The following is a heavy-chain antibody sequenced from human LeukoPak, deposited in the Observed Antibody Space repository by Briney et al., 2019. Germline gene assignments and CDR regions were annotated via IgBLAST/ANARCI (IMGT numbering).Heavy chain of an antibody. CDR3: AKEHMAVTGYFDG. J-gene: IGHJ4*02. CDR1: GGSVTSGSNY. CDR2: IYSSGST. V-gene: IGHV4-61*01. Sequence: SETLSLTCTVSGGSVTSGSNYWSWIRQPPGRGPEWIGYIYSSGSTEYNPGLKSRVTISMDPSKNQFSLKLRSVTAADTAVYFCAKEHMAVTGYFDGWGKGTLVSVSS. D-gene: IGHD6-19*01.